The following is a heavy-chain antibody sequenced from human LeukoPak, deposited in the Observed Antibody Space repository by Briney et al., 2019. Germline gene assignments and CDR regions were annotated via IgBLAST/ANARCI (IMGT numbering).Heavy chain of an antibody. CDR2: IKSKTDGGTT. CDR1: GFTFSNAW. V-gene: IGHV3-15*01. J-gene: IGHJ3*02. D-gene: IGHD3-22*01. Sequence: TGGSLRLSCAASGFTFSNAWMSWVRQAPGKGLEWVGRIKSKTDGGTTDYAAPVKGRFTISRDDSRSIAYLQMNSLKTEDTAVYYCTRRYNYDSSGYYYVRDAFDIWGQGTMVTVSS. CDR3: TRRYNYDSSGYYYVRDAFDI.